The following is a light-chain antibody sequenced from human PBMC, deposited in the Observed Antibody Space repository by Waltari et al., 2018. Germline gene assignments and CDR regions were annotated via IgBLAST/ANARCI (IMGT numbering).Light chain of an antibody. CDR3: WSYAGSNSLGV. V-gene: IGLV2-23*02. Sequence: QSALTQPASVSGSPGQSVTISCSGSSSDIGSYYLVSWYQQFPGKVPKLLIYEVVKRPYAASNRFSGSKSENTATLTMSGLRAEDEADYYCWSYAGSNSLGVFGTGTKVTVL. J-gene: IGLJ1*01. CDR2: EVV. CDR1: SSDIGSYYL.